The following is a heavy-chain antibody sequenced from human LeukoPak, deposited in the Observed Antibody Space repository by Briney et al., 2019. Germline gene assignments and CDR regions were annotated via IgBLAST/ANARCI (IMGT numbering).Heavy chain of an antibody. CDR1: GYTFTGYY. Sequence: GSVKVSCKASGYTFTGYYMHWVRQAPGQGLEWMGWINPNSGGTNYAQKFQGRVTMTRDTSISTAYMELSRLRSDDTAVYYCAREIEYYYGSGAYYFDYWGQGTLVTVSS. CDR2: INPNSGGT. J-gene: IGHJ4*02. CDR3: AREIEYYYGSGAYYFDY. V-gene: IGHV1-2*02. D-gene: IGHD3-10*01.